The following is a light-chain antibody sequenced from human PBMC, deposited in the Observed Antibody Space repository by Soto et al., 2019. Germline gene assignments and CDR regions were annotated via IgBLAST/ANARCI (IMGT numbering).Light chain of an antibody. J-gene: IGKJ1*01. CDR3: QQYYSYPPWT. Sequence: DIQMTQSPSTPSGSVGDRVTVTCRGSQTISSWLAWYQQKPGKAPKLLIYKASTLKSGVPSRFSGSGSGTEFTLTISCLQSEDFATYYCQQYYSYPPWTFGQGTKVDIK. V-gene: IGKV1-5*03. CDR2: KAS. CDR1: QTISSW.